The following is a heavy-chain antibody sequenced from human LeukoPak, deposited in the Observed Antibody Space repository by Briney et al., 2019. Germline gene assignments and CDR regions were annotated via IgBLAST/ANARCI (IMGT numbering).Heavy chain of an antibody. CDR3: AKDPGGSGWYFDY. V-gene: IGHV3-23*01. J-gene: IGHJ4*02. CDR2: ISGSGGST. Sequence: GGSLRLSCAASGFTFSSYAMSWVRQAPGKGLEWVSAISGSGGSTYYADSVRGRFTISRDNSKNTLYLQMNSLRAEDTAVYYCAKDPGGSGWYFDYWGQGTLVTVSS. CDR1: GFTFSSYA. D-gene: IGHD6-19*01.